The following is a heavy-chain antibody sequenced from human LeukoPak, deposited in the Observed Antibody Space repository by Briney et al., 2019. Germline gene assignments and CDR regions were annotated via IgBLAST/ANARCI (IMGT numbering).Heavy chain of an antibody. D-gene: IGHD5-18*01. Sequence: GGSLRLSCAASGFTFSSYAMHWVRQAPGKGLEWVAVISYDGSNKYYADSVKGRFTISRDNSKNTLYLQMNSLRAEDTAVYYCARGRSGYSYGFFDYWGQGTLVTVSS. CDR3: ARGRSGYSYGFFDY. CDR1: GFTFSSYA. CDR2: ISYDGSNK. J-gene: IGHJ4*02. V-gene: IGHV3-30-3*01.